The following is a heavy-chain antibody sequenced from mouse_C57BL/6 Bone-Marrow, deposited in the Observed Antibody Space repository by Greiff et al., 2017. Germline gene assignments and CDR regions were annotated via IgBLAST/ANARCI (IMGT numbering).Heavy chain of an antibody. Sequence: EVQGVESGGGLVKPGGSLKLSCAASGFTFSSYAMSWVRQTPEKRLEWVATISDGGSYTYYPDNVKGRFTISRDNAKNNLYLQMSQLKSEDTAMXYCARDNYGSSYYAMDYWGQGTSVTVSS. CDR3: ARDNYGSSYYAMDY. J-gene: IGHJ4*01. CDR2: ISDGGSYT. V-gene: IGHV5-4*01. D-gene: IGHD1-1*01. CDR1: GFTFSSYA.